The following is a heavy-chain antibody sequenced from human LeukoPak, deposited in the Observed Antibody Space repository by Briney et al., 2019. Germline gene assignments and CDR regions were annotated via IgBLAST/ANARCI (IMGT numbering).Heavy chain of an antibody. Sequence: GASEKVSCKASGYTFTSYYMHWVRQAPGQGLEWMGIINPSGGSTRYAQKFQGRVTMTRDTSTSTVYMELSSLRSEDTAVYYCAILRSKRLYSSSPNWFDPWGQGTLVTVSS. J-gene: IGHJ5*02. V-gene: IGHV1-46*01. D-gene: IGHD6-13*01. CDR1: GYTFTSYY. CDR2: INPSGGST. CDR3: AILRSKRLYSSSPNWFDP.